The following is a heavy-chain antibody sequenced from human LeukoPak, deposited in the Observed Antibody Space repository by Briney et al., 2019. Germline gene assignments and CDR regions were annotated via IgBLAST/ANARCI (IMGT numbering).Heavy chain of an antibody. Sequence: PGGSLRLSCAASGFTFTSYWMHWVRQAPGKRLVRVSRINSDGSSTVYADSVKGRFTISRDNAKNTLYLQMNSLRAEDTAVYYCAVLDYDSITDYWGQGTLVTVSS. J-gene: IGHJ4*02. V-gene: IGHV3-74*01. CDR3: AVLDYDSITDY. CDR2: INSDGSST. CDR1: GFTFTSYW. D-gene: IGHD3-22*01.